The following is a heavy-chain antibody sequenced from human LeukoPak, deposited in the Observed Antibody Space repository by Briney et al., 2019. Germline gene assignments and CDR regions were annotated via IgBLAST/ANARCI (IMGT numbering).Heavy chain of an antibody. V-gene: IGHV3-53*01. J-gene: IGHJ4*02. CDR2: FYRGDST. D-gene: IGHD1-26*01. Sequence: GGSLRLSCAASGFTVSSSYMYWVRQAPGKGLEWVSFFYRGDSTYYAESVRGRFTISRDNSKNTLYLLMNSLIPEDTAVYYCARDKIVGPTIFDYWGQGTLVTVSS. CDR3: ARDKIVGPTIFDY. CDR1: GFTVSSSY.